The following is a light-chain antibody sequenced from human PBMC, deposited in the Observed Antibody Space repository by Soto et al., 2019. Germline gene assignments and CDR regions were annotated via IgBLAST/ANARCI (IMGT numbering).Light chain of an antibody. Sequence: QSVLTQPPSVSAAPGQKVTISCSGSSSNIGNSYVSWYQQLPGTAPRLLIYENNKRPSRIPDRISGSKSGTSATLDITELHTGDEADYYCGTWDSSLSALFGGGTQLTVL. CDR1: SSNIGNSY. CDR2: ENN. CDR3: GTWDSSLSAL. J-gene: IGLJ3*02. V-gene: IGLV1-51*02.